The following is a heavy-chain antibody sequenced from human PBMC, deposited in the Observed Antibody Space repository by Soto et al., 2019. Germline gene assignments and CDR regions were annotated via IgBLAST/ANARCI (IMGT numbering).Heavy chain of an antibody. D-gene: IGHD2-2*02. CDR3: ARDGFPIVVVPAAIFQFDY. Sequence: SVKVSCKASGYTFTSYGISWVRQAPGQGLEWMGWISAYNGNTNYAQKLQGRVTMTTDTSTSTAYMELRSLRSDDTAVYYCARDGFPIVVVPAAIFQFDYWGQGTLVTVSS. CDR1: GYTFTSYG. V-gene: IGHV1-18*04. J-gene: IGHJ4*02. CDR2: ISAYNGNT.